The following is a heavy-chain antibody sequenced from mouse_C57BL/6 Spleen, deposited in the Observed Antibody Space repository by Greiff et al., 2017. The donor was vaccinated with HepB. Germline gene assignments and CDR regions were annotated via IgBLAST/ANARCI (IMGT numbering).Heavy chain of an antibody. Sequence: EVQLVESGGGLVKPGGSLKLSCAASGFTFSSYTMSWVRQTPEKRLEWVANISGGGGNTYYPDSVKGRFTISRDNAKNTLYLQMSSLRSEDTALYYCARIYYGNSYAMDYWGQGTSVTVSS. CDR1: GFTFSSYT. V-gene: IGHV5-9*01. CDR2: ISGGGGNT. D-gene: IGHD2-1*01. J-gene: IGHJ4*01. CDR3: ARIYYGNSYAMDY.